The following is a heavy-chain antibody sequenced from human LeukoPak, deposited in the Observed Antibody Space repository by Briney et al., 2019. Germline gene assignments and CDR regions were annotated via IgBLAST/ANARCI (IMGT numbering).Heavy chain of an antibody. CDR3: AKVKVRGSYCGYFDY. CDR1: GFAFDDFA. CDR2: ISWNSGSI. V-gene: IGHV3-9*01. Sequence: GRSLRLSCAASGFAFDDFAMHWVRQTPGKGLEWVSGISWNSGSIGYADSVKGRFTISRDNAKNSLYLQMNSLRAEDTALYYCAKVKVRGSYCGYFDYWGQGTLVTVSS. J-gene: IGHJ4*02. D-gene: IGHD1-26*01.